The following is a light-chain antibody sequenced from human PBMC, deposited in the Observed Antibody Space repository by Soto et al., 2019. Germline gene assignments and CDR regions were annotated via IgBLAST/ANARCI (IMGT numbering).Light chain of an antibody. CDR3: QQYKNWPTLT. Sequence: EIVMTQSPATLSGSPGERATLSCGASQSVSSNLAWYQQKPGQAPRLLVYGASTRATGIPARFSGGGSGTEFTLTISSLQSQDFAVYYCQQYKNWPTLTFGGGTKVDIK. CDR1: QSVSSN. J-gene: IGKJ4*01. V-gene: IGKV3-15*01. CDR2: GAS.